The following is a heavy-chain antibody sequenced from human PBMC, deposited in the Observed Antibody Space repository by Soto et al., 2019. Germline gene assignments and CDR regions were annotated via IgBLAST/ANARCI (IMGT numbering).Heavy chain of an antibody. CDR2: IYYSGST. J-gene: IGHJ5*02. V-gene: IGHV4-39*01. D-gene: IGHD4-4*01. CDR1: GGSISSSSYY. Sequence: QLQLQESGPGLVKPSETLSLTCTVSGGSISSSSYYWGWIRQPPGKGLEWIGSIYYSGSTYYNPSLKSRVTISVDTSKNQFSLKLSSVTAADTAVYYCARSPTTVTLWFDPWGQGTLVTVSS. CDR3: ARSPTTVTLWFDP.